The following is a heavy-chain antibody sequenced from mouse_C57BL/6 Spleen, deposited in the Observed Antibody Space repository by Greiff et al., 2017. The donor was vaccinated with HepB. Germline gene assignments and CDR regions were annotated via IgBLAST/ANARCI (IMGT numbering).Heavy chain of an antibody. J-gene: IGHJ4*01. CDR2: IDPSDSYT. CDR1: GYTFTSYW. Sequence: QVQLQQPGAELVMPGASVKLSCKASGYTFTSYWMHWVKQRPGQGLEWIGEIDPSDSYTNYNQKFKGKSTLTVDKSSSTAYMQLSSLTSEDSAVYYCARSTMITHYYAMDYWGQGTSVTVSS. V-gene: IGHV1-69*01. D-gene: IGHD2-4*01. CDR3: ARSTMITHYYAMDY.